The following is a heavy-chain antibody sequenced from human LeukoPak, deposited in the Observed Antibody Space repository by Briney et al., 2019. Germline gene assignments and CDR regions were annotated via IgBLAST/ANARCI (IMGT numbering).Heavy chain of an antibody. V-gene: IGHV1-2*06. D-gene: IGHD6-13*01. CDR1: GYTFTGYY. CDR2: INPNSGGT. J-gene: IGHJ4*02. CDR3: ARDRHIRRAAAGFFDY. Sequence: GASVKVSCKASGYTFTGYYMHWVRQAPGQGLEWMGRINPNSGGTNYAQKFQGRVTMTRDTSISTAYMELSRLRSDDTAVYYCARDRHIRRAAAGFFDYWGQGTLVTVSS.